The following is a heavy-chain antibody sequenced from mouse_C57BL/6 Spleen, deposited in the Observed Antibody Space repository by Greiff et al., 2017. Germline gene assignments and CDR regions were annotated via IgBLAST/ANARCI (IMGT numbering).Heavy chain of an antibody. D-gene: IGHD4-1*01. Sequence: DVKLVESGGGLVKPGGSLTLSCAASGFTFSSYGMSWVRQTPDKRLEWVATISSGGSYTYYPDSVKGRFTISRDNAKNTLYLQMSSLKSEDTAMYYCASGPWDFDYWGQGTTLTVSS. CDR3: ASGPWDFDY. V-gene: IGHV5-6*03. CDR2: ISSGGSYT. CDR1: GFTFSSYG. J-gene: IGHJ2*01.